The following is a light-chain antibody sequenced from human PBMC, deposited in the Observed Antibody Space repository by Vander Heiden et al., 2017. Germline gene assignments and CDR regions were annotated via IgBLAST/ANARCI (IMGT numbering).Light chain of an antibody. CDR2: AAS. Sequence: DSPMTQYPSSLSASVGDRVTINCRASQSISSYLNWYQQKPGKAPKLLIYAASSLQSGVPSRFSGSGSGTDFTLTISSLQPEDFANYYCQQSYSTPLYTFGQGTKLEIK. CDR1: QSISSY. V-gene: IGKV1-39*01. CDR3: QQSYSTPLYT. J-gene: IGKJ2*01.